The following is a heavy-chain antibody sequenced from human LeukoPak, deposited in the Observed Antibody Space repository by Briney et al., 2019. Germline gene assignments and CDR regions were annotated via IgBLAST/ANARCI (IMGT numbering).Heavy chain of an antibody. V-gene: IGHV4-34*01. CDR3: ASLGSGSYSRKNWYFDL. D-gene: IGHD3-10*01. CDR2: VNQSGST. CDR1: GGSFSGYY. J-gene: IGHJ2*01. Sequence: SETLSLTCAVYGGSFSGYYWSWIRQPPGKGLEWIGEVNQSGSTNYNPSLKSRVSLSVDTSKNQFSLKLSSVTAADTAVYYCASLGSGSYSRKNWYFDLWGRGTLVTVSS.